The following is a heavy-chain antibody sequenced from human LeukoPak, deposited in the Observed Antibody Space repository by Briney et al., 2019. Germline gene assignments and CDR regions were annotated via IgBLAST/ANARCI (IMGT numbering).Heavy chain of an antibody. D-gene: IGHD5-18*01. CDR2: IYYSGST. CDR1: GGSISSNSYY. CDR3: ARVTLTLGYSYGTYYFDY. J-gene: IGHJ4*02. V-gene: IGHV4-39*07. Sequence: SETLSLTCTVSGGSISSNSYYWGWIRQPPGKGLEWIGSIYYSGSTYYNPSLKSRVTISVDTSKNQFSLNLSSVTAADTAVYYCARVTLTLGYSYGTYYFDYWGQGTLVTVSS.